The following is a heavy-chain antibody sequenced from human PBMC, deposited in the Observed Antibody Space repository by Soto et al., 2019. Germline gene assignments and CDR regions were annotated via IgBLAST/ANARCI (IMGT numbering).Heavy chain of an antibody. CDR3: AKDLAFGVVSKPRLEFDY. J-gene: IGHJ4*02. D-gene: IGHD3-3*01. V-gene: IGHV3-9*01. Sequence: EVQLVESGGGLVQPGRSLRLSCAASGFTFDDYAMHWVRQAPGKGLEWVSGISWNSGSIGYADSVKGRFTISRDNAKNSLYLQMNSLRAEDTALYYCAKDLAFGVVSKPRLEFDYWGQGTLVTVSS. CDR2: ISWNSGSI. CDR1: GFTFDDYA.